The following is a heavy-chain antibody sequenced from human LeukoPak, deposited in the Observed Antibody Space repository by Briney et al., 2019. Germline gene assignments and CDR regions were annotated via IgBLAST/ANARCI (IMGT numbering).Heavy chain of an antibody. D-gene: IGHD3-3*01. J-gene: IGHJ6*02. V-gene: IGHV3-30*03. CDR1: GFTFSSYG. CDR3: ATPDLNSITNHYYGMDV. Sequence: HPGRSLRLSCAASGFTFSSYGMHWVRQAPGKGLEWVAVISYDGSNKYYADSVKGRFTISRDNSKNTLYLQMNSLRAEDTAVYYCATPDLNSITNHYYGMDVWGQGTTVTVSS. CDR2: ISYDGSNK.